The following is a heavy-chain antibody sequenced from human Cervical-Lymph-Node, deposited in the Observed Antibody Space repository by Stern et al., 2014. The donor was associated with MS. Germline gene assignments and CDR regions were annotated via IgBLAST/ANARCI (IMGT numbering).Heavy chain of an antibody. Sequence: VQLVESGGDVVQPGKSLRLSCAASGFTFSNYGMHWVRQAPGKELEWVAVIWRDGSEKYYADSVKGRFTVSRDNSKNTVYLQMNSLRAEDTALYYCATITPVDYWGQGTLVIVSS. CDR2: IWRDGSEK. CDR3: ATITPVDY. J-gene: IGHJ4*02. V-gene: IGHV3-33*01. D-gene: IGHD1-14*01. CDR1: GFTFSNYG.